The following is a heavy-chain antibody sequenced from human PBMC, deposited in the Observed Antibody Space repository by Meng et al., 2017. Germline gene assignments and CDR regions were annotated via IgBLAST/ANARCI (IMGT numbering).Heavy chain of an antibody. CDR1: GGSFSCYY. CDR2: INHSGST. CDR3: ARGPLVHQYFDY. J-gene: IGHJ4*02. V-gene: IGHV4-34*01. D-gene: IGHD6-13*01. Sequence: QVPPQTWGAGLLQPSEALSLTCAVYGGSFSCYYWSWIRQPPGKGLEWIGEINHSGSTNYNPSLKSRVTISVDTSKNQFSLKLSSVTAADTAVYYCARGPLVHQYFDYWGQGTLVTVSS.